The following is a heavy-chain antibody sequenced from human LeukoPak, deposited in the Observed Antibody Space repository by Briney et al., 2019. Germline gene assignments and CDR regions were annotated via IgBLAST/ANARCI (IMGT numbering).Heavy chain of an antibody. J-gene: IGHJ4*02. CDR1: GGSISSHH. D-gene: IGHD6-13*01. CDR2: IYYSGST. Sequence: RPSETLSLTCTVSGGSISSHHWSWIRQPPGKGLEWIGYIYYSGSTNYKPSLKSRVTISVDTSKNQFSLKLTSVTAADTAVYHCARHLDIAASGTFDYWGQGTLVTVSS. CDR3: ARHLDIAASGTFDY. V-gene: IGHV4-59*08.